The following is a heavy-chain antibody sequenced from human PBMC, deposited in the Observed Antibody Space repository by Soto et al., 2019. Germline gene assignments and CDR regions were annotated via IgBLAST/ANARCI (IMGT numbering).Heavy chain of an antibody. CDR2: IWYDGSNK. CDR3: ASQVIAVAGTLQTRGPFDY. J-gene: IGHJ4*02. CDR1: GFTFSSYG. Sequence: GGSLRLSCAASGFTFSSYGMHWVRQAPGKGLEWVAVIWYDGSNKYYADSVKGRFTISRDNSKNTLYLQMNSLRAEDTAVYYCASQVIAVAGTLQTRGPFDYWGQGTLVTVSS. D-gene: IGHD6-19*01. V-gene: IGHV3-33*01.